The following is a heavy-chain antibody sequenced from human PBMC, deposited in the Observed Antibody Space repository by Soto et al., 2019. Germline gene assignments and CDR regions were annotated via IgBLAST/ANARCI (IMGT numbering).Heavy chain of an antibody. J-gene: IGHJ5*02. V-gene: IGHV4-4*02. CDR1: GDSISSANW. Sequence: LSLTCAVSGDSISSANWWNWVRQAPGKGLEWIGEIHHSGSTNYNPSLKSRVTISVDKSKNQVSLKVDSVTAADTAVYYCARARQYCSSSSCYLDPWGQGTLVTVSS. CDR3: ARARQYCSSSSCYLDP. D-gene: IGHD2-2*01. CDR2: IHHSGST.